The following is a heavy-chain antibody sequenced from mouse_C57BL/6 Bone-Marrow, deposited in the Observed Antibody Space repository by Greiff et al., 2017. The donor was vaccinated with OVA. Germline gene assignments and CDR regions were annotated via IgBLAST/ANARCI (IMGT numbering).Heavy chain of an antibody. CDR2: IHPNSGST. Sequence: QVQLQQPGAELVTPGASVKLSCKASGYTFTSYWMHWVKQRPGQGLEWIGMIHPNSGSTNYNEKFKSKATLTVDKSSSTAYMQLSSLTSEDSAVYYGARCLIYYYGSSPFAYWGQGTLVTVSA. CDR1: GYTFTSYW. D-gene: IGHD1-1*01. CDR3: ARCLIYYYGSSPFAY. V-gene: IGHV1-64*01. J-gene: IGHJ3*01.